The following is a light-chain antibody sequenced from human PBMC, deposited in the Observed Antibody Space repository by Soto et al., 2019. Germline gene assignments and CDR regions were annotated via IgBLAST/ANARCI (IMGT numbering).Light chain of an antibody. CDR2: EGS. CDR3: CSYAGSSTPVV. Sequence: QSALTQPASVSGSPGQSITISCTGTSSDVGSYNLVSWYQQHPGKAPKLMIYEGSKRPSGVSNRFSGSKSGNTASLTIYGLQAEHEADYYCCSYAGSSTPVVFGGGTKVTVL. CDR1: SSDVGSYNL. V-gene: IGLV2-23*01. J-gene: IGLJ2*01.